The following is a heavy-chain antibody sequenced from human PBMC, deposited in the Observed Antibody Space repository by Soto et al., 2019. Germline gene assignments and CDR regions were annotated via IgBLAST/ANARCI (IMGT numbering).Heavy chain of an antibody. Sequence: QVQLVQSGAEVKKPGSSVKVSCKASGGTFSSYAISWVRQASGQGLEWMGGIIPIFGTANYAQKFQGRVTITADESTSTAYMELSSLRSEDTAVYYCARGVVVVPAAILTLDYWGQGTLVTVSS. CDR2: IIPIFGTA. CDR3: ARGVVVVPAAILTLDY. D-gene: IGHD2-2*01. V-gene: IGHV1-69*01. CDR1: GGTFSSYA. J-gene: IGHJ4*02.